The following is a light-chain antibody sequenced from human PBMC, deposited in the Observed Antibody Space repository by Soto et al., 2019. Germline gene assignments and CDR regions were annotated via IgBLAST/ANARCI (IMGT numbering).Light chain of an antibody. V-gene: IGKV3-11*01. J-gene: IGKJ4*01. CDR2: DAS. Sequence: EIVLTQSPATLSLSPGERATLSCRASQSVDSYLAWYQQKRGQAPRLLIYDASNRATGIPARFSGSGSGTDFTLTISSLEPEDFAVYYCQQRSNWPPVTFGGGTKVEVK. CDR3: QQRSNWPPVT. CDR1: QSVDSY.